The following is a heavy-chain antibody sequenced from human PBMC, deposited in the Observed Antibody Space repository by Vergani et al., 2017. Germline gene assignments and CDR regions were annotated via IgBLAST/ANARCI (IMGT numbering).Heavy chain of an antibody. D-gene: IGHD2-21*02. CDR3: GRAECGGDGDSALSYNYCGMDG. CDR1: GYSFTTYW. V-gene: IGHV5-51*01. Sequence: EVQLVQSGAEVKKPGESLKISCKGSGYSFTTYWIGWVRQMPGKGLEWMGIICPGDSYTRYSPSFQGLVTISADKSHSTAYLRWSSLKASDTAMCYGGRAECGGDGDSALSYNYCGMDGWGQGTTVTVSS. J-gene: IGHJ6*02. CDR2: ICPGDSYT.